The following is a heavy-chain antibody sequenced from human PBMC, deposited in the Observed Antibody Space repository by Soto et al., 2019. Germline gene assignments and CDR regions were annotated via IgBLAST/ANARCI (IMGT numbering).Heavy chain of an antibody. J-gene: IGHJ4*02. Sequence: QVQLQESGPGLVKPSETLSLTCTVSGGSVSSGSYYWSWIRQPPGKGLEWIGYIYYSGSTNYNPSLKSRVTISVDTSKNQFSLKLSSVTAADTAVYYCATLVVVVAATTDPTPFDYWGQGTLVTVSS. V-gene: IGHV4-61*01. D-gene: IGHD2-15*01. CDR1: GGSVSSGSYY. CDR2: IYYSGST. CDR3: ATLVVVVAATTDPTPFDY.